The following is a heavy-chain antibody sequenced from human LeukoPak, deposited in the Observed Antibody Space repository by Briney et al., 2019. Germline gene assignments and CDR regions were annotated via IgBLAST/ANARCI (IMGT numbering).Heavy chain of an antibody. J-gene: IGHJ3*02. Sequence: GGSLRLSCAASGFTVSSNYMSWVRQAPGKGLEWVSVIYSGGSIYYADSVKGRFTISRDNSKNTLYLQMNSLRAEDTAVYYCARDSRDAAFDIWGQGTMVTVSS. V-gene: IGHV3-66*01. CDR1: GFTVSSNY. D-gene: IGHD2-21*01. CDR2: IYSGGSI. CDR3: ARDSRDAAFDI.